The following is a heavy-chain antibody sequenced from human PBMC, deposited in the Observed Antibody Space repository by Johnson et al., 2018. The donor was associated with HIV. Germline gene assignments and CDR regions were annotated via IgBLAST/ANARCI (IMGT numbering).Heavy chain of an antibody. Sequence: VQLVESGGTVVRPGGSLRLSCAASGFNLDDYGMSWVRQAPGKGLEWVSGVNWNADTTGYADSVKGRFTISRDTAMKSLYLQMNSLSAEDTALYYCAREGGGSNEDDAFDIWGQGTMVTVSS. V-gene: IGHV3-20*04. CDR1: GFNLDDYG. D-gene: IGHD1-26*01. J-gene: IGHJ3*02. CDR2: VNWNADTT. CDR3: AREGGGSNEDDAFDI.